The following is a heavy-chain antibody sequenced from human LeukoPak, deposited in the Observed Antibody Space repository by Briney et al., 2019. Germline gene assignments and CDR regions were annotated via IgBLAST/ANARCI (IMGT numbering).Heavy chain of an antibody. J-gene: IGHJ4*02. CDR2: INHSGST. CDR1: GGSFSDYY. V-gene: IGHV4-34*01. Sequence: SETLSLTCAVYGGSFSDYYWNWLRQSPGKGLEWIGEINHSGSTNYNPSLKTRVTISVDTSKNQFSLKLNSVTATDTAVYFCAKTPTALVRGGYYFDSWGQGTLVTVSS. CDR3: AKTPTALVRGGYYFDS. D-gene: IGHD6-6*01.